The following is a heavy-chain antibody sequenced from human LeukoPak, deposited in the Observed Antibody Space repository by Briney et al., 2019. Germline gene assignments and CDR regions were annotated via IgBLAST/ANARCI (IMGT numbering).Heavy chain of an antibody. CDR2: ISYDGSDK. V-gene: IGHV3-30*04. CDR3: AKTYPYSGSDYGYFDY. CDR1: GLTFSSYD. J-gene: IGHJ4*02. D-gene: IGHD1-26*01. Sequence: GGSLRLSCAASGLTFSSYDMHWVRQAPGKGLEWVAVISYDGSDKYYADSVKDRFTVSRDHSKNTLYLQMNTLNPEDTAVYYCAKTYPYSGSDYGYFDYWVQGTLVTVSS.